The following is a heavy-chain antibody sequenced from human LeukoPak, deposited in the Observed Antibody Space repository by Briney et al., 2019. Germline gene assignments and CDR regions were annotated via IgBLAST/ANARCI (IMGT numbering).Heavy chain of an antibody. D-gene: IGHD3-16*01. Sequence: ASVKVSCKASGYTFTSYGISWARQAPGQGLEWMGWISAYSGNTNYAQKLQGRVTMTTDTSTSTAYMELRSLRSDDTAVYYCARDGITFGGVTNYYYYMDVWGKGTTVTISS. CDR3: ARDGITFGGVTNYYYYMDV. J-gene: IGHJ6*03. CDR2: ISAYSGNT. V-gene: IGHV1-18*01. CDR1: GYTFTSYG.